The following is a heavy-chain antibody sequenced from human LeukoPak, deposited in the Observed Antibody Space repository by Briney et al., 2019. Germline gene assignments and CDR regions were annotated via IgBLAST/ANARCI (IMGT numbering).Heavy chain of an antibody. D-gene: IGHD6-25*01. V-gene: IGHV4-61*08. CDR3: ARNERRAQKYTYYAYFYYMDV. CDR1: GGSISSGGYY. Sequence: PSQTLSLTCTVSGGSISSGGYYWSWIRQPPGKGLEWIGNIHYSGSTNYDPSLKSRVTISVDTSRNQFSLKLSSATAADTAVYYCARNERRAQKYTYYAYFYYMDVWGKGSTVTVSS. CDR2: IHYSGST. J-gene: IGHJ6*03.